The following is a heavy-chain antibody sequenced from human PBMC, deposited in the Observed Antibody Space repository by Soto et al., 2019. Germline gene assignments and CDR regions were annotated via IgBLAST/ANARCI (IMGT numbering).Heavy chain of an antibody. CDR2: INAGNGNT. J-gene: IGHJ4*02. V-gene: IGHV1-3*01. Sequence: QVQLVQSGAEVKKPGASVKVSCKASGYTFTSYAMHWVRQAPGQRLEWMGWINAGNGNTKYSQKFQGRVTITRATSASTAYRELSSLRSEDTAVDYCARGPGGPDGPGDYCGQGTLVTVSS. CDR3: ARGPGGPDGPGDY. D-gene: IGHD2-15*01. CDR1: GYTFTSYA.